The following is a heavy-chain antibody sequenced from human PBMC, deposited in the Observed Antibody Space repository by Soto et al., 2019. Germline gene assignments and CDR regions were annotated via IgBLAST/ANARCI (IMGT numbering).Heavy chain of an antibody. V-gene: IGHV3-23*01. CDR3: AKDLRYSPYGMDV. CDR2: ISGSGGST. J-gene: IGHJ6*02. Sequence: EVQLLESGGGLVQPGGSLRLSCAASGFTFSSYAMSWVRQAPGKGLEWVSAISGSGGSTYYADSVKGRFTISRDNSKNTLYLPMNSLRAEDTAVYYCAKDLRYSPYGMDVWGQGTTVTVSS. CDR1: GFTFSSYA. D-gene: IGHD6-13*01.